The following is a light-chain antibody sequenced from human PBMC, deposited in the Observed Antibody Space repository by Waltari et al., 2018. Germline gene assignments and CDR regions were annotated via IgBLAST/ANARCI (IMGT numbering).Light chain of an antibody. CDR1: QSVSNS. Sequence: VVLTQSQPPLPLSPGERPPLPSRARQSVSNSLAWYQQKPGQAPSPLIYDASTRAAGIPDRFSGSGSGTDFTLTISSLEPEDFAVYYCQLRTGWPMTFGQGTRLEIK. CDR3: QLRTGWPMT. J-gene: IGKJ5*01. CDR2: DAS. V-gene: IGKV3-11*01.